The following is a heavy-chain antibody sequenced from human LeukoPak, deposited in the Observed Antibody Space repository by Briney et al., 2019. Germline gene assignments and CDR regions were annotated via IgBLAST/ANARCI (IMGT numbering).Heavy chain of an antibody. J-gene: IGHJ4*02. CDR3: ARGIPHIVVVTAIDYFDY. CDR2: IIPIFGTA. V-gene: IGHV1-69*13. CDR1: GGTFSSYA. D-gene: IGHD2-21*02. Sequence: SVKVSCKASGGTFSSYAISWVRQAPGQGLEWMGGIIPIFGTANYAQKFQGRVTITADESTSTAYMELSSLRSEVTAVYYCARGIPHIVVVTAIDYFDYWGQGTLVTVSS.